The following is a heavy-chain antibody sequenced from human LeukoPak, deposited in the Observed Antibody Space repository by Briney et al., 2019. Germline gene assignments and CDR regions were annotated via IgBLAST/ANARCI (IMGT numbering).Heavy chain of an antibody. V-gene: IGHV3-9*01. J-gene: IGHJ3*02. CDR2: INWNSNNI. Sequence: GGSLRLSCAASGFTFDDYAMHWVRQAPGKGLEWVSGINWNSNNIGYADSLKGQFTISRDNAKNSLYLQMNSLRAEDTALYYCAKGGYSSGWSISGDAFDIWGQGTMVTVSS. CDR1: GFTFDDYA. CDR3: AKGGYSSGWSISGDAFDI. D-gene: IGHD6-19*01.